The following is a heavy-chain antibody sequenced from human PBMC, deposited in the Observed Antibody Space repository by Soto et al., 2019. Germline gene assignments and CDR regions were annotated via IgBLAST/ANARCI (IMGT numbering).Heavy chain of an antibody. V-gene: IGHV3-23*01. CDR3: AKDRFGRDGYNSLFDY. D-gene: IGHD5-12*01. Sequence: PGGSLRLSCAASGFTFDDYAMHWVRQAPGKGLEWVSAISGSGGSTYYADSVKGRFTISRDNSKNTLYLQMNSLRAEDTAVYYCAKDRFGRDGYNSLFDYWGQGTLVTVSS. CDR1: GFTFDDYA. CDR2: ISGSGGST. J-gene: IGHJ4*02.